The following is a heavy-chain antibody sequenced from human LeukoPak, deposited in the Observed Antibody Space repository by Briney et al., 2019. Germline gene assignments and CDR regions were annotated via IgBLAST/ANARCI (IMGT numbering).Heavy chain of an antibody. Sequence: GGPLRLSCAASGFTFSSYWMSWVRQAPGKGVEWVANIRQDGSEKYYVDSVKGRFTISRDNTKNSLYLQMNSLRAEDTAVYYCARDGYSSSSVLRYWGQGTLVTVSS. CDR3: ARDGYSSSSVLRY. CDR1: GFTFSSYW. J-gene: IGHJ4*02. CDR2: IRQDGSEK. V-gene: IGHV3-7*01. D-gene: IGHD6-6*01.